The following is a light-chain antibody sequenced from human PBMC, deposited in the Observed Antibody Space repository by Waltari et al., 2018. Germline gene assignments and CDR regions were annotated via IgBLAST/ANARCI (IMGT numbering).Light chain of an antibody. V-gene: IGLV1-44*01. Sequence: QSELTQPPSASGPPGQTVTISCSGSISNVGCNAVSLYQHFPGPAPKLVLYADSYRPSGVPDRFSGSKSGASASLAISGLQSEDEADYYCASWDDSLISLLFGGGTKLTVL. CDR3: ASWDDSLISLL. CDR1: ISNVGCNA. CDR2: ADS. J-gene: IGLJ2*01.